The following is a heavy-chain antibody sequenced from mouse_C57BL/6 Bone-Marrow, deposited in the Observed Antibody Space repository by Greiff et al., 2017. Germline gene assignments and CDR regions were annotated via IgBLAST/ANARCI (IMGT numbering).Heavy chain of an antibody. D-gene: IGHD2-1*01. J-gene: IGHJ4*01. CDR3: AGGNYEREMDD. CDR2: ISSGSSTI. V-gene: IGHV5-17*01. CDR1: GFTFSDYG. Sequence: EVMLVESGGGLVKPGGSLKLSFAASGFTFSDYGMHWVRQAPEKGLEWVAYISSGSSTIYYADTVKGRFTISRDNAKNTLFLQMTSLRSEDTAMYYCAGGNYEREMDDWGQGTSVTVSS.